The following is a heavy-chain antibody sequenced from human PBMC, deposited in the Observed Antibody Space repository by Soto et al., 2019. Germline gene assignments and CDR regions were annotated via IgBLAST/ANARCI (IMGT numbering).Heavy chain of an antibody. CDR3: ARGGEGGQQLVRFDY. Sequence: SETLSLTCDVSGDSTSSGYWCNWVRQPPGKGLEWIGEIYHTGSTKYNPSLESRLTISVDKSKNQFSLKLDFVTAADTAMYFCARGGEGGQQLVRFDYWGPGTLVTSPQ. CDR1: GDSTSSGYW. J-gene: IGHJ4*02. V-gene: IGHV4-4*02. D-gene: IGHD6-13*01. CDR2: IYHTGST.